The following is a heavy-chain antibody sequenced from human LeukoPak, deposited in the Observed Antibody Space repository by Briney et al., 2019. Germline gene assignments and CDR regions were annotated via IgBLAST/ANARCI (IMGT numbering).Heavy chain of an antibody. J-gene: IGHJ4*02. CDR3: ARVNPGRTSVMVLFDY. V-gene: IGHV4-59*01. Sequence: SETLSLTCTVSGDSIRGYYWSWIRQSPGKGLEWIAYIYDSGTTNYNPSLKSRVTISVDTSKNQFSLKVTSVTAADTAVYYCARVNPGRTSVMVLFDYWGQGTLVTVSS. D-gene: IGHD2-8*01. CDR2: IYDSGTT. CDR1: GDSIRGYY.